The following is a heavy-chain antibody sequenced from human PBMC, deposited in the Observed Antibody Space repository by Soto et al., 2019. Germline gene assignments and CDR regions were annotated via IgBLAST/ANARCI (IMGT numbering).Heavy chain of an antibody. CDR2: INPSGGST. V-gene: IGHV1-46*01. D-gene: IGHD4-17*01. CDR1: GYTFTSYY. J-gene: IGHJ4*02. Sequence: QVQLVQSGAEVKKPGASVKVSCKASGYTFTSYYMHWVRQAPGQGLEWMGIINPSGGSTSYAQKFQGRVTMTRDTSTSTVSMEMISLRSEDTAVYYCPRSATVTTLDYWGQGTLVTVSS. CDR3: PRSATVTTLDY.